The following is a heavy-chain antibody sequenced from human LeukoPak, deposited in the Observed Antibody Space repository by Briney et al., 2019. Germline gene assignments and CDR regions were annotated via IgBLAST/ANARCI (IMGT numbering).Heavy chain of an antibody. CDR2: INPNSVET. V-gene: IGHV1-2*02. J-gene: IGHJ4*02. D-gene: IGHD6-13*01. CDR3: ARGHVADPSFDY. CDR1: VYTFTGYY. Sequence: ASVKVSCKAPVYTFTGYYMHWVRQAPGQGLEWMGWINPNSVETDYAQKFQGRVTMTRDTSISTAYMELSSLRSDDTAVYSCARGHVADPSFDYWGQGTLVTVSS.